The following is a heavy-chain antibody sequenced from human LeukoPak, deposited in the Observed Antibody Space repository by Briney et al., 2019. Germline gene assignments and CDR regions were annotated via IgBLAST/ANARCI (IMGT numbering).Heavy chain of an antibody. CDR1: GYTFTSYA. V-gene: IGHV7-4-1*02. Sequence: ASVKVSCKASGYTFTSYAMNWVRQAPGQGLEWMGWINTNTGNPTYAQGFTGRFVFSLDTSVSTAYLQISSLKAEDTAVYYCARGVLRYFDWLPFDYWGQGTLVTVSS. J-gene: IGHJ4*02. D-gene: IGHD3-9*01. CDR2: INTNTGNP. CDR3: ARGVLRYFDWLPFDY.